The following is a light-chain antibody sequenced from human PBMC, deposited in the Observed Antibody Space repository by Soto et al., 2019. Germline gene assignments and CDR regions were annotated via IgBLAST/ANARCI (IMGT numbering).Light chain of an antibody. V-gene: IGKV3-20*01. CDR2: GAT. Sequence: EIVLTQSPGTLSLSPGERATLSCRASQSVTNSYIAWYQQKPGQAPRLLIYGATSRATGIPDRFTGNGSGTEFTLTITRLEPEDFAVYSCQQYGSSPWTFGQGTKVEIK. J-gene: IGKJ1*01. CDR3: QQYGSSPWT. CDR1: QSVTNSY.